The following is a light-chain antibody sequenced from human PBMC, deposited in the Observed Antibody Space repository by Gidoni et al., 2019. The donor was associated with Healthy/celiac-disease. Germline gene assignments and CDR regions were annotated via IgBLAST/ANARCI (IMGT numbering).Light chain of an antibody. Sequence: QSALTQPASVPGSPRQSITISCTGTSSDVGGYNYVSWYQQHPGKAPKLMIYEVSNRPSGVSNRFSGSKSGNTASLTISGLQAEDEADYYCSSYTSSSTYVFGTGTKVTVL. V-gene: IGLV2-14*01. CDR2: EVS. J-gene: IGLJ1*01. CDR1: SSDVGGYNY. CDR3: SSYTSSSTYV.